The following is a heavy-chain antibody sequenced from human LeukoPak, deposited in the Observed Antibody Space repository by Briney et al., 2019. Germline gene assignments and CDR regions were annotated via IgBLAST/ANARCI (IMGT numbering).Heavy chain of an antibody. V-gene: IGHV3-23*01. CDR2: ISASGGSS. CDR1: GFTFSSYA. CDR3: AKDRITGTPYYFDY. J-gene: IGHJ4*02. D-gene: IGHD1-20*01. Sequence: PGGSLRLSCAASGFTFSSYAMSWVRQAPGKGLEWVWGISASGGSSYYADSVKGRFTISRDNSKNTLYLQMDSLRAEDTAVYYCAKDRITGTPYYFDYWGQGTLVTVSS.